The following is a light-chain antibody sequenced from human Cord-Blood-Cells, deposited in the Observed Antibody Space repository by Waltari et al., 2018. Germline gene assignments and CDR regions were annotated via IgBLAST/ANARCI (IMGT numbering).Light chain of an antibody. CDR3: QQYYSTPYT. V-gene: IGKV4-1*01. CDR1: QSVLYSSNNKNY. J-gene: IGKJ2*01. CDR2: WAS. Sequence: DIVMTQSPDSLAVSLGERATINCKSSQSVLYSSNNKNYFAWYQEKPGQPPNLLIYWASTWESGVPDRFSGSGSGTGFTLTTSGLPAEDVAVYYCQQYYSTPYTFGQGTKLAIK.